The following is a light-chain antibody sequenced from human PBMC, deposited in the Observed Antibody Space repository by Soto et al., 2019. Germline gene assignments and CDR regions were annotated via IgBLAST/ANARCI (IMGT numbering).Light chain of an antibody. CDR3: QQYCSSPPYT. Sequence: EVVLTQSPGPLSLSPGQRATLSCRASQSVSNNYLAWYQQKPGQSPKLLIFGSSDRATGIPDGFSGSGSGTDFNLTISSLEPEDFAVYYCQQYCSSPPYTVGQGTKLEIK. CDR2: GSS. V-gene: IGKV3-20*01. J-gene: IGKJ2*01. CDR1: QSVSNNY.